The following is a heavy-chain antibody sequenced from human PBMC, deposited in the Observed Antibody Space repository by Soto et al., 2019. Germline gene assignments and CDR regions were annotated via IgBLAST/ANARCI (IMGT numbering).Heavy chain of an antibody. J-gene: IGHJ4*02. D-gene: IGHD2-21*02. Sequence: QVQLVQSGAEVKKPGASVKVSCKASGYTFTSYAMHWVRQAPGPRLEWMGWINAGNGNTKYSQKFQGRVTITRDTSASTAYMELSSLRSEDTAVYYCARSIVVVTALDYWGQGTLVTVSS. CDR2: INAGNGNT. CDR1: GYTFTSYA. CDR3: ARSIVVVTALDY. V-gene: IGHV1-3*01.